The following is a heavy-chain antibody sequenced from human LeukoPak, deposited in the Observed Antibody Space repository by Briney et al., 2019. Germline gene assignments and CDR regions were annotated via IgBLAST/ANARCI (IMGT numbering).Heavy chain of an antibody. J-gene: IGHJ5*02. D-gene: IGHD6-13*01. CDR3: ARGRKQQLVRTTYNWFDP. CDR2: IYYSGST. CDR1: GGSISSYY. Sequence: SETLSLTCTVSGGSISSYYWSWIRQPPGKGLEWIGYIYYSGSTNYNPSLKSRVTISVDTSKNQFSLKLNSVTAADTAVYYCARGRKQQLVRTTYNWFDPWGQGTLVTVSS. V-gene: IGHV4-59*12.